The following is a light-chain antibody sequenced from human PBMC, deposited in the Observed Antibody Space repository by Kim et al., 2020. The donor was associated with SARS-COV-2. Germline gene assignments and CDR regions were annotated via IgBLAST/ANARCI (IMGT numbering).Light chain of an antibody. CDR1: QSISTW. CDR3: QQYNAYPLI. CDR2: KAS. V-gene: IGKV1-5*03. Sequence: AFVGGRVTITCRASQSISTWLAWFQHKPGKAPNLLIYKASTLATGVPSRFSASGSGTEFTLTISSLQPDDFATYYCQQYNAYPLIFGGGTKVDIK. J-gene: IGKJ4*01.